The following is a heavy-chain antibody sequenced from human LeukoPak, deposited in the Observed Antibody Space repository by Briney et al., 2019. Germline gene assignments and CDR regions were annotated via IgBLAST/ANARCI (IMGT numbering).Heavy chain of an antibody. CDR3: ARVKDPGGYYYYYYMDV. D-gene: IGHD3-16*01. J-gene: IGHJ6*03. CDR1: GGSFSGYY. CDR2: INHSGST. Sequence: SETLSLTCAVYGGSFSGYYWSWIRKPPGKGLEWIGEINHSGSTNYNPSLKSRVTISVDTSKNQFSLKLSSVTAADTAVYYCARVKDPGGYYYYYYMDVWGKGTTVTVSS. V-gene: IGHV4-34*01.